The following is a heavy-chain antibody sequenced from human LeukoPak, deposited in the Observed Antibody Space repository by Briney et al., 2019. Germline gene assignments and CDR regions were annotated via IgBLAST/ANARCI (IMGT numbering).Heavy chain of an antibody. CDR3: ARSLFRFLEWSYRSYYYYYMDV. CDR1: GGTFSSYA. CDR2: IIPIFGTV. J-gene: IGHJ6*03. D-gene: IGHD3-3*01. V-gene: IGHV1-69*06. Sequence: SVKVSCKASGGTFSSYAISWVRQAPGQGLECMGGIIPIFGTVNYAQKFQGRVTITADKSTSTAYMELSSLRSEDTAVYYCARSLFRFLEWSYRSYYYYYMDVWGKGTTVTVSS.